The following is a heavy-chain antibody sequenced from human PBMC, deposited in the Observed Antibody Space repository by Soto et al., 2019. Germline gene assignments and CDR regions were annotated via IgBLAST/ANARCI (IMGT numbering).Heavy chain of an antibody. CDR2: VGASGAAI. CDR1: GFTLSDYS. Sequence: GGALRLPCVASGFTLSDYSINWVRQAPGKGLEWVSYVGASGAAIYTDSVKGRFTISRDNAKNSLYLQMNSLRDEDTAVYFCARDKDFAFDFWGRGSLVTVSS. V-gene: IGHV3-48*02. J-gene: IGHJ4*02. CDR3: ARDKDFAFDF.